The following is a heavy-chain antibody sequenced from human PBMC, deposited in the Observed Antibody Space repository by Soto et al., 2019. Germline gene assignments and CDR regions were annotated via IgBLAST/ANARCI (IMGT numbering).Heavy chain of an antibody. Sequence: GESLNISCKGSGYSFTSYWISWVREMPGKGLEWMGRIDPSDSYTNYSPSFQGHVTISADKSISTAYLQWSSLKASDTAMYYCARHGDGSGTAHAFDIWGQGTMVTVSS. J-gene: IGHJ3*02. CDR2: IDPSDSYT. D-gene: IGHD3-10*01. CDR3: ARHGDGSGTAHAFDI. V-gene: IGHV5-10-1*01. CDR1: GYSFTSYW.